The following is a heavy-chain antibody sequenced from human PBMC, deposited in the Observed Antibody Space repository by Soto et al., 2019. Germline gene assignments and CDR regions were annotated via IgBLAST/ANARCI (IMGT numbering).Heavy chain of an antibody. V-gene: IGHV4-31*03. D-gene: IGHD3-3*01. CDR1: GGSISSGGYY. Sequence: PSETLSLTCTVSGGSISSGGYYWSWIRQHPGKGLEWIGYIYYSGSTYYNPSLKSRVTISVDTSKNQFPLKLSSVTAADTAVYYCARVPYYDFWSGYHLPEDYWGQGTLVTVSS. CDR3: ARVPYYDFWSGYHLPEDY. CDR2: IYYSGST. J-gene: IGHJ4*02.